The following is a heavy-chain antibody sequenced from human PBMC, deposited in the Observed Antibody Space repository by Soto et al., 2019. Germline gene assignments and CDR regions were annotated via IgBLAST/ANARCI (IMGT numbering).Heavy chain of an antibody. D-gene: IGHD6-19*01. J-gene: IGHJ4*02. CDR3: ATSSDWSPLLDY. V-gene: IGHV1-2*02. Sequence: ASVKVSCKASQYAFTNFYLNRGRQAPGQRPEWMGWINNGGGTIYAQKFQGRLTMTRDTSITTAYMELSRLSSDDTAFYYCATSSDWSPLLDYWGQGTLVTVSS. CDR2: INNGGGT. CDR1: QYAFTNFY.